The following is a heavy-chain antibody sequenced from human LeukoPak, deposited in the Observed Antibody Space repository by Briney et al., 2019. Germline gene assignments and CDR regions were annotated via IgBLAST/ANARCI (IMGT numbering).Heavy chain of an antibody. J-gene: IGHJ4*02. V-gene: IGHV3-30-3*01. CDR3: ARVVDTAMVLPDY. CDR2: ISYDGNNK. D-gene: IGHD5-18*01. Sequence: PGGSLRLSCAASGFTFSSYAMHWVRQAPGKGLEWVAIISYDGNNKYYANSVKGRFTISRDNSKNTLFLQMNSLRAEDTAVYYCARVVDTAMVLPDYWGQGTLVIVSS. CDR1: GFTFSSYA.